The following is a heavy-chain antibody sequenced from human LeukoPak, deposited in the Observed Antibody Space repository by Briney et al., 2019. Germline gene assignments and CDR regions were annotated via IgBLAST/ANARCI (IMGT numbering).Heavy chain of an antibody. V-gene: IGHV1-2*02. Sequence: ASVKVSCKTSGYTLTDYYIHWVRQAPGQGLEWMGWINPDSGYTNYAQKFQGRVTMTRDTSINTAYMELSRLTSDDTAVYYCATDPRTTVFGTFRYYYMDVWGEGTTVAVSS. CDR2: INPDSGYT. CDR3: ATDPRTTVFGTFRYYYMDV. J-gene: IGHJ6*03. D-gene: IGHD3-3*01. CDR1: GYTLTDYY.